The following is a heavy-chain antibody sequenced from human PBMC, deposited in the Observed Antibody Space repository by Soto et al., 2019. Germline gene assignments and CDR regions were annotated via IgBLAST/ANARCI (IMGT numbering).Heavy chain of an antibody. V-gene: IGHV4-59*01. J-gene: IGHJ5*02. D-gene: IGHD6-19*01. Sequence: SETLSLTCPVSGGSISNYYWSWIRQPPGKGLEWIGYIYYSGSTNYNPSLKSRVTISVDTSKNQFSLKLSSVTAADTAVYYCARGSDSSGWSSGNRFDPWGQGTLVTVSS. CDR3: ARGSDSSGWSSGNRFDP. CDR2: IYYSGST. CDR1: GGSISNYY.